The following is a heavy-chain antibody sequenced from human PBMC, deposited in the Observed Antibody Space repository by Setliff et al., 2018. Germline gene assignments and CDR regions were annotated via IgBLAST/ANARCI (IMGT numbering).Heavy chain of an antibody. V-gene: IGHV1-69*05. CDR1: GGTFSSYG. Sequence: SVKVSCKASGGTFSSYGISWVLQAPGQGLEWLGGTIPNFGTTNYAQEFQGRVTIITDESTSTAYMELSSLRFEDTAVYYCAREGVDTRSSTDYRYYMDVWGKGTTVTVSS. D-gene: IGHD5-18*01. CDR3: AREGVDTRSSTDYRYYMDV. J-gene: IGHJ6*03. CDR2: TIPNFGTT.